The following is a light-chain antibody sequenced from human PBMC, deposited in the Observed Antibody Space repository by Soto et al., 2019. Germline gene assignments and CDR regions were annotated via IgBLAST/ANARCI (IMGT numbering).Light chain of an antibody. CDR2: EVS. Sequence: QSALTQPPSASGSPGQSVTISCTGTSSDVGGYNFVSWYQHHPGKAPKLMIYEVSKRPSGVPDRFSGSKSGNTASLTVSGLQAEDEADYYCSSYAGSNNFVVFGGGTKLTV. CDR1: SSDVGGYNF. CDR3: SSYAGSNNFVV. J-gene: IGLJ2*01. V-gene: IGLV2-8*01.